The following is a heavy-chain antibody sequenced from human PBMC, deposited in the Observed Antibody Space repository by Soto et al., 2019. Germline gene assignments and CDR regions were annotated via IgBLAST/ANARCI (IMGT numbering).Heavy chain of an antibody. J-gene: IGHJ5*02. Sequence: SETLSLTCAVSGGSISSGGYSWRWVRQPPGKGLEWIGYIHDSGNTYYNPSLKSRVTISLDTSKNQFSLKVTSMTAADTAVYFCARARGGDSGDYASLFDRWGQGNLVTVSS. D-gene: IGHD4-17*01. V-gene: IGHV4-30-2*05. CDR3: ARARGGDSGDYASLFDR. CDR1: GGSISSGGYS. CDR2: IHDSGNT.